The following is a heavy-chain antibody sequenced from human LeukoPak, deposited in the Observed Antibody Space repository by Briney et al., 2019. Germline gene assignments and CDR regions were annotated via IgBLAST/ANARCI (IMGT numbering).Heavy chain of an antibody. V-gene: IGHV4-39*01. CDR2: NYYSGST. Sequence: SETLSRTCTVSAGSISSSSYDWRWIRQPPGKGLEWIESNYYSGSTYYNPSRTHRVTMSVDTSEKQFSLKLSSVPAADTAVYYGAGHVAEELWFGELPNWFDPWGQGTLVTVSS. CDR3: AGHVAEELWFGELPNWFDP. D-gene: IGHD3-10*01. J-gene: IGHJ5*02. CDR1: AGSISSSSYD.